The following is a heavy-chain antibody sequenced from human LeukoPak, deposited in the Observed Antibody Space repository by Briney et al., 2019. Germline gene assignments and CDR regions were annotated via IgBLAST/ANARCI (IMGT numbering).Heavy chain of an antibody. CDR3: ARHSGRAVSQSSFDY. J-gene: IGHJ4*02. V-gene: IGHV4-61*01. D-gene: IGHD2-15*01. CDR2: IYYSGST. CDR1: GGSVSSGTYY. Sequence: PSETLSLTCTVSGGSVSSGTYYWSWIRQPPGKGLEWIGHIYYSGSTNYNPSLKSRVTMAVDTSKNQFSLKVSSMTAADTAIYYCARHSGRAVSQSSFDYWGQGTLVTVSS.